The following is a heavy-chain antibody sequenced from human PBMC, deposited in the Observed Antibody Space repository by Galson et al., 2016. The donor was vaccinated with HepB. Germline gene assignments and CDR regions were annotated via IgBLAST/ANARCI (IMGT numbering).Heavy chain of an antibody. Sequence: SETLSLTCVVSGGSISSGNWWSWVRQPPGKGLEWIGEIYESGTTYYNPSLSSRVTVSMDKSNNHLSLRLESVTAADTAVYFCARHIAVSGTRGLDVWGQGKMVTVSS. CDR2: IYESGTT. V-gene: IGHV4/OR15-8*02. J-gene: IGHJ3*01. CDR3: ARHIAVSGTRGLDV. CDR1: GGSISSGNW. D-gene: IGHD6-19*01.